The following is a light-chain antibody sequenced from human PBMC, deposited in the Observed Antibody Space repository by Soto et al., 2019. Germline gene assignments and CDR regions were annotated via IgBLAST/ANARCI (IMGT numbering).Light chain of an antibody. V-gene: IGKV3-11*01. CDR3: QQRSNWPPIT. Sequence: IVMTQSPDTLFVSLGEGATLSCRASQSVSSHLAWYQHKPGQAPRLLIYGASTRATGIPARFSGSGSGTDFTLTISSLEPEDFAVYYCQQRSNWPPITFGQGTRLEIK. J-gene: IGKJ5*01. CDR1: QSVSSH. CDR2: GAS.